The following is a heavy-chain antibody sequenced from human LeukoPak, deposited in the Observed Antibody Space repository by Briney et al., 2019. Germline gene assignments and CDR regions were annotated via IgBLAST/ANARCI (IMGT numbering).Heavy chain of an antibody. J-gene: IGHJ4*02. CDR2: ISVTNSYI. CDR3: ARGVPIFGVVIIRVPKLHFDY. CDR1: GFTFSSYH. D-gene: IGHD3-3*01. V-gene: IGHV3-21*01. Sequence: GGSLRLSCVVSGFTFSSYHMNWVRQAPGKGLEWVSSISVTNSYIYYADSVTGRFTIARDNAKNSLYLQMNSLRAEDTAVYYCARGVPIFGVVIIRVPKLHFDYWGQGTLVTVSS.